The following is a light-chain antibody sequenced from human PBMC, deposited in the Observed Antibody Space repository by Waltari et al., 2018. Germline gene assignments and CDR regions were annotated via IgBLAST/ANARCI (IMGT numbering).Light chain of an antibody. Sequence: DIQVTQSPSSLSASVGDRVTITCRASQSISSYLNWYKQKPGKAPKLLIYAASSLQSGVPSRFIGSESGTDFTLTISSLQPEDFATYYFQQSYRTPRTFGQGTKVEIK. V-gene: IGKV1-39*01. CDR1: QSISSY. CDR2: AAS. J-gene: IGKJ1*01. CDR3: QQSYRTPRT.